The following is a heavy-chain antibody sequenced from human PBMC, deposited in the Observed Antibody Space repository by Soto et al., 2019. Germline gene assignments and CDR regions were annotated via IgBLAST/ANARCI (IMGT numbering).Heavy chain of an antibody. D-gene: IGHD6-19*01. CDR3: AKSPQKIYSSGWHYYFDY. CDR2: ISGSGGST. CDR1: GFTFSSYA. V-gene: IGHV3-23*01. J-gene: IGHJ4*02. Sequence: GGSLRLSCAASGFTFSSYAMSWVRQAPGEGLEWVSAISGSGGSTYYADSVKGRFTISRDNSKNTLYLQMNSLRAEDTAVYYCAKSPQKIYSSGWHYYFDYWGQGTMVTVSS.